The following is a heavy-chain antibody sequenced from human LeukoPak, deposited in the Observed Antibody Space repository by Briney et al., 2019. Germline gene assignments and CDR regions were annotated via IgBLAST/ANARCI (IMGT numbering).Heavy chain of an antibody. CDR1: EFTFSNYR. J-gene: IGHJ4*02. CDR3: ARLREIPVFGVVTKSTSYFDY. V-gene: IGHV3-48*01. CDR2: IGIGSSPI. D-gene: IGHD3-3*01. Sequence: PGGSLRLSCAASEFTFSNYRMNWVRQTPGQGLEWVSYIGIGSSPIYYADSVKGRFTISRDNAKNSLYLQMNSLRAEDTAVYYCARLREIPVFGVVTKSTSYFDYWGQGTLVTVSS.